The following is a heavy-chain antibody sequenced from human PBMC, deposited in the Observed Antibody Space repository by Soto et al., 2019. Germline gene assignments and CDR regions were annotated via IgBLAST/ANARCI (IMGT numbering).Heavy chain of an antibody. CDR1: GYTFTSYG. Sequence: QVQLVQSGAEVKKPGASVKVSCKASGYTFTSYGISWVRQAPGQGLEWMGWISAYNGNTNYAQKLQGRVTMTTDTSTSTAYMELRSLRSDDTAVYYCARETTVTTIGPDTPEYNWFDPWGQGTLVTVSS. CDR3: ARETTVTTIGPDTPEYNWFDP. V-gene: IGHV1-18*01. J-gene: IGHJ5*02. CDR2: ISAYNGNT. D-gene: IGHD4-4*01.